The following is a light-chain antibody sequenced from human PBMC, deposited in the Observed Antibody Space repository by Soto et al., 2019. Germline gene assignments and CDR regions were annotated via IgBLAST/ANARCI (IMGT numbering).Light chain of an antibody. CDR2: DAS. CDR1: QSISSW. V-gene: IGKV1-5*01. Sequence: DIQMTQSPSTLSASVGDRVTITCRASQSISSWLAWYQQKPGKAPKLLIYDASSLESGVPSRFSGSGSGTEFTLTISSLQPDDFVTYYCQQYNSYQTFGQGTKVEIK. CDR3: QQYNSYQT. J-gene: IGKJ1*01.